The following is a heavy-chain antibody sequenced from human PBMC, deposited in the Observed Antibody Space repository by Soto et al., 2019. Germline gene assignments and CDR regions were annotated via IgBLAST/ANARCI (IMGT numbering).Heavy chain of an antibody. CDR3: AKDQTLGTGYSNGGMDA. D-gene: IGHD3-16*01. J-gene: IGHJ6*02. CDR1: GFTFSSYA. Sequence: PGGSLRLSCAASGFTFSSYAMSWVRQAPGRRLEWVSTISGGIDTSYHADSVKGRFTISRDNSENTLYLQMSSLRAEDTAVYYCAKDQTLGTGYSNGGMDAWGQGTTVTVSS. V-gene: IGHV3-23*01. CDR2: ISGGIDTS.